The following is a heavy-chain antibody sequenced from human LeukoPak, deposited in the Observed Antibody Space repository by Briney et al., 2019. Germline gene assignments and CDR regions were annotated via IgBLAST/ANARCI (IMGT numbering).Heavy chain of an antibody. CDR2: IWYDGSNK. D-gene: IGHD2-2*01. J-gene: IGHJ4*02. Sequence: GGSLRLSCAASGFTFSTYGMHWVRQAPGKGLEWVAVIWYDGSNKYYADSVKGRFTISRDNSKNTLYLQMNSLRAEDTAVYYCAKALRYCSSTSCYQPVDYWGQGTLVTVSS. V-gene: IGHV3-33*06. CDR1: GFTFSTYG. CDR3: AKALRYCSSTSCYQPVDY.